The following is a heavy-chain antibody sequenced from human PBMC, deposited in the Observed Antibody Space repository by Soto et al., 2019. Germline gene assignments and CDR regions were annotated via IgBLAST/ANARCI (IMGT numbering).Heavy chain of an antibody. D-gene: IGHD2-15*01. Sequence: EVQLVESGGGLVQPGGSLKLSCSGSGFNFSSFSIKLVRQAPGEGLGFVSFISGTGGSFTYYADSVKGRFTISRDDAKNSAYLQMNSLRAEDTALYYCVRDVGYCSGGRCYAWFDPWGQGTLVTVST. CDR2: ISGTGGSFT. V-gene: IGHV3-48*01. CDR1: GFNFSSFS. J-gene: IGHJ5*02. CDR3: VRDVGYCSGGRCYAWFDP.